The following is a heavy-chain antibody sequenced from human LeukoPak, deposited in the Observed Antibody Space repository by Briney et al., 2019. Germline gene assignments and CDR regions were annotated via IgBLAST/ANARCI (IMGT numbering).Heavy chain of an antibody. J-gene: IGHJ4*02. CDR3: ATSSLSPRGSYYDSSENLSGFDY. Sequence: ASVKVSCKVSGYTLTELSMHWVRQAPGEGLEWMGGFDPEDGETIYAQKFQGRVTMTEDTSTDTAYMELSSLRSEDTAVYYCATSSLSPRGSYYDSSENLSGFDYWGQGTLVTVSS. D-gene: IGHD3-22*01. V-gene: IGHV1-24*01. CDR2: FDPEDGET. CDR1: GYTLTELS.